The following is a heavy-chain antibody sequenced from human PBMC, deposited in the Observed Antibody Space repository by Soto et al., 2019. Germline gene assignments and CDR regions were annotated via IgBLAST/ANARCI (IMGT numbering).Heavy chain of an antibody. CDR3: ARDYGDYSFFFDY. D-gene: IGHD4-17*01. Sequence: SETLSLTCTVSGGSISSYYWSWIRQPPGKGLEWIGYIYYSDSTNYNPSLKSRVIISVDTSKNQFSLRLSSVTAADTAVYYCARDYGDYSFFFDYWGQGALVTVSS. CDR2: IYYSDST. V-gene: IGHV4-59*01. CDR1: GGSISSYY. J-gene: IGHJ4*02.